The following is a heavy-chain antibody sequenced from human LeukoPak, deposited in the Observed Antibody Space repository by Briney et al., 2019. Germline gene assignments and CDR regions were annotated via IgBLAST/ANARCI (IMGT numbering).Heavy chain of an antibody. J-gene: IGHJ4*02. Sequence: GASVKVSCKASGYTFTSYGISWVRQAPGQGLEWMGLISAYNGNTNYSQKLHGRVTSTTDTSTSTDYLELRSLSSDDTAVSYCARAQRIQLWLVSAEFDYWGQGTLSPSPQ. V-gene: IGHV1-18*01. CDR1: GYTFTSYG. D-gene: IGHD5-18*01. CDR3: ARAQRIQLWLVSAEFDY. CDR2: ISAYNGNT.